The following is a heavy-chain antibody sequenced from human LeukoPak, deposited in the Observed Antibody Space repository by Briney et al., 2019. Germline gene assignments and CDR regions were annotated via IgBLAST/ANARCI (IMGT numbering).Heavy chain of an antibody. CDR2: IRYDGSSK. V-gene: IGHV3-30*02. Sequence: GGSLRLSCAASGFTFSSYGMHWVRQAPGKGLEWVAFIRYDGSSKYYADSVKGRFTISRDNSKNTLYLQMNSLRAEDTAVYYCAKDSYDFWSGYRYYYYYYMDVWGKGTTVTVSS. D-gene: IGHD3-3*01. CDR1: GFTFSSYG. CDR3: AKDSYDFWSGYRYYYYYYMDV. J-gene: IGHJ6*03.